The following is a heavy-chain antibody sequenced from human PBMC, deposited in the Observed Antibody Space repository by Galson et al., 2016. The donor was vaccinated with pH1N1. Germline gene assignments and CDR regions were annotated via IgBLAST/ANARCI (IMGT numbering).Heavy chain of an antibody. CDR1: GYTFTSFY. Sequence: SVKVSCKASGYTFTSFYIHWVRQAPGQGLEWMGRINPNRGDSNFAQKFQGRVAMTGDTSISTAYMELSSLRSDDTAFYYCAKASDLSAYDLDYFDYWGQGTLVTVSS. CDR2: INPNRGDS. D-gene: IGHD5-12*01. CDR3: AKASDLSAYDLDYFDY. J-gene: IGHJ4*02. V-gene: IGHV1-2*06.